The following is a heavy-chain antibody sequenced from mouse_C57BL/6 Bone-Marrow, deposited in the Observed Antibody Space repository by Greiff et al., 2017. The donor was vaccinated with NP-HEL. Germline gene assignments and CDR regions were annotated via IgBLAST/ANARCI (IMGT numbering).Heavy chain of an antibody. D-gene: IGHD1-1*01. CDR1: GYAFSSSW. J-gene: IGHJ1*03. CDR2: ISPGDGDT. Sequence: QVQLKQSGPELVKPGASVTISCKASGYAFSSSWMTWVKQRPGKGLAWIGRISPGDGDTNYNGKFKGKAPLTADKSSSTAYMQLSSLTSEDSAVYFCAREGVTTVVEYFDVWGTGTTVTVSS. CDR3: AREGVTTVVEYFDV. V-gene: IGHV1-82*01.